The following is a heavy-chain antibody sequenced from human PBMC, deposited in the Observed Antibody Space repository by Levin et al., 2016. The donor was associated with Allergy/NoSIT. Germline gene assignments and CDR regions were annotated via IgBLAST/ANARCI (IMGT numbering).Heavy chain of an antibody. J-gene: IGHJ5*02. CDR2: IYYSGST. Sequence: WIRQPPGKGLEWIGSIYYSGSTNYNPSLKSRVTISVDTSKNQFSLKLSSVTAADTAVYYCARGQSGYAFTINWFDPWGQGTLVTVSS. D-gene: IGHD3-3*01. V-gene: IGHV4-39*07. CDR3: ARGQSGYAFTINWFDP.